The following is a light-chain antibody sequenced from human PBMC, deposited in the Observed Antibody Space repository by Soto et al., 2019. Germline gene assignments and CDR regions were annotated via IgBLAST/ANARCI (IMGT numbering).Light chain of an antibody. CDR1: ETIASY. CDR2: AAS. V-gene: IGKV1-39*01. CDR3: QQTYTPPRT. Sequence: DIQMTQSPSSLSASVGDRVTITCRASETIASYVNWYQQRPGKAPKLLIYAASTLQSGVPSRFGGSGSGTDFTLTITSLQPEDFATYFCQQTYTPPRTFGQGTRL. J-gene: IGKJ1*01.